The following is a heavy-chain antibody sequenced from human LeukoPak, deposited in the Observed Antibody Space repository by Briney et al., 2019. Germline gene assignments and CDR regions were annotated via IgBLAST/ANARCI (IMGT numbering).Heavy chain of an antibody. Sequence: PGGSLRLSCPASGFTFSSYGMHWVRQAPGKGLEWVAVIWYDGSNKYYADSVKGRFTISRDNSKNTLYLQMNSLRAEDTAVYYCARPGMGSSGWYDYYYYYGMDVWGQGTTVTVSS. V-gene: IGHV3-33*01. CDR1: GFTFSSYG. J-gene: IGHJ6*02. CDR3: ARPGMGSSGWYDYYYYYGMDV. CDR2: IWYDGSNK. D-gene: IGHD6-19*01.